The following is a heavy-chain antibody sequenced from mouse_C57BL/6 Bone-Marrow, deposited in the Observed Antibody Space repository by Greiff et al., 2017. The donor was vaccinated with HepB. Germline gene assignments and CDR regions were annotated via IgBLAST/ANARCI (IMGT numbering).Heavy chain of an antibody. V-gene: IGHV2-5*01. CDR2: IWRGGST. D-gene: IGHD1-1*01. CDR3: AKKNPHYGSSYDYAMDY. Sequence: VQLQQSGPGLVQPSQSLSITCTVSGFSLTSYGVHWVRQSPGKGLEWLGVIWRGGSTDYNAAFMSRLSITKDNSKSQVFFKMNSLQADDTAIYYGAKKNPHYGSSYDYAMDYWGQGTSVTVSS. J-gene: IGHJ4*01. CDR1: GFSLTSYG.